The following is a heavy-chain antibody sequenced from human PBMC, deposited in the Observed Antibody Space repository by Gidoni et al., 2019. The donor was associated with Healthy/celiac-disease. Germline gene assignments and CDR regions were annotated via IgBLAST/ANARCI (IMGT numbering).Heavy chain of an antibody. D-gene: IGHD3-3*01. V-gene: IGHV1-69*01. CDR3: ARALGRARILEWLSEYYFDY. J-gene: IGHJ4*02. Sequence: QVQLVQAGAEVKKPGTSVTVSCKASGGTFSRYAIRWVRQAPGQGLEWMGGIIPSFGTANYAQKFKGRVTITADESTSTAYMELSSLRSEETAVYYCARALGRARILEWLSEYYFDYWGQGTLVTVSS. CDR1: GGTFSRYA. CDR2: IIPSFGTA.